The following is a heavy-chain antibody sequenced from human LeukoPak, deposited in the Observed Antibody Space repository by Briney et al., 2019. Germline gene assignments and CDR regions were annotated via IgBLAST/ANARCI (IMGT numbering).Heavy chain of an antibody. CDR1: GGSISSGSYY. CDR2: TYTSGST. Sequence: PSETLSLTCTVSGGSISSGSYYWSWIRQPAGKGLEWIGRTYTSGSTNYNPSLKSRVTISVDTSKNQFSLKLSSVTAADTAVYYCARDLGYGEFDYWGQGTLVTVSS. V-gene: IGHV4-61*02. D-gene: IGHD4-17*01. CDR3: ARDLGYGEFDY. J-gene: IGHJ4*02.